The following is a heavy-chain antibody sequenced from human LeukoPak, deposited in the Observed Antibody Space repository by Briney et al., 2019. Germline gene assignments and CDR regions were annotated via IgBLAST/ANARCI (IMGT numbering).Heavy chain of an antibody. V-gene: IGHV3-74*01. J-gene: IGHJ4*02. CDR3: ATDDYRGLGY. CDR2: IIQDGSST. CDR1: GFTFSSYT. D-gene: IGHD4-11*01. Sequence: GGSLRLSCAASGFTFSSYTMTWVRQAPGKGLVWVSHIIQDGSSTSYADSVKGRFTISRDNAKNTLYLQMNSLRAEDTAVYYCATDDYRGLGYWGQGTLVTVSS.